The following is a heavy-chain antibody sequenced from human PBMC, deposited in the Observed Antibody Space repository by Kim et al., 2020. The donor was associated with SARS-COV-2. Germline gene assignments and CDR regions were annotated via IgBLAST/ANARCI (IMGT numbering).Heavy chain of an antibody. CDR2: IWYDGSNK. J-gene: IGHJ3*02. D-gene: IGHD1-26*01. Sequence: GGSLRLSCAASGFTFSSYGMHWVRQAPGKGLEWVAVIWYDGSNKYYADSVKGRFTISRDNSKNTLYLQMNSLRAEDTAVYYCARDPIVGDTDEGAFDIWGQGTMVAVSS. CDR1: GFTFSSYG. V-gene: IGHV3-33*08. CDR3: ARDPIVGDTDEGAFDI.